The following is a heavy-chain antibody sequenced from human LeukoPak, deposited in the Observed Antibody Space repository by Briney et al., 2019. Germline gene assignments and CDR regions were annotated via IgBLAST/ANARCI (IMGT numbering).Heavy chain of an antibody. CDR3: ARDGVAAMVSSFDY. CDR1: GFPFGNFW. CDR2: MDTDGRTT. V-gene: IGHV3-74*01. D-gene: IGHD5-18*01. Sequence: GGSLRLSCVVSGFPFGNFWMHWVRQVPGKGLVWVARMDTDGRTTDYADSVKGRFTISRDNARNTLYLQMNSLRAEDTAVYYCARDGVAAMVSSFDYWGQGTLVTVSS. J-gene: IGHJ4*02.